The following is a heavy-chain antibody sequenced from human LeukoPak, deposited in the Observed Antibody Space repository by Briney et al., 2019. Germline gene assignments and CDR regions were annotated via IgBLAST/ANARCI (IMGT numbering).Heavy chain of an antibody. CDR2: ISGSGGST. J-gene: IGHJ4*02. V-gene: IGHV3-23*01. D-gene: IGHD5-12*01. CDR1: GFTFSSYA. Sequence: GGSLRLSCAASGFTFSSYAMSWVRQAPGKGLEWVSAISGSGGSTYYADSVKGRFTISGDNSKNTLYLQMNSLRAEDTAVYYCAEDRDIVATTRGYFDYWGQGTLVTVSS. CDR3: AEDRDIVATTRGYFDY.